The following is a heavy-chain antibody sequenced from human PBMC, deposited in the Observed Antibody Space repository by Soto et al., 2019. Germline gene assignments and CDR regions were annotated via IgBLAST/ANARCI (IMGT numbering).Heavy chain of an antibody. J-gene: IGHJ5*02. Sequence: GGSRKISCQGSGYSFAGSWITLARQKRGKGLEWMGRIGPSDSQTYYSPSFRGHVTTTIPQPITTVFPQWSSPRASDTPRYYCARQINDSDTGPTLQYYLDPRGQGTPVPLSS. D-gene: IGHD1-26*01. V-gene: IGHV5-10-1*01. CDR3: ARQINDSDTGPTLQYYLDP. CDR1: GYSFAGSW. CDR2: IGPSDSQT.